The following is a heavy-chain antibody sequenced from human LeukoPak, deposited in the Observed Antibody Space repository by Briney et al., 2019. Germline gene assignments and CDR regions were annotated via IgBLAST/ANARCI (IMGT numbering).Heavy chain of an antibody. J-gene: IGHJ4*02. CDR2: FSSGGGTT. D-gene: IGHD5-18*01. CDR1: GFTFSTYS. V-gene: IGHV3-48*02. Sequence: GGSLRLSCAASGFTFSTYSVNWVRQAPGKGRDGVSFFSSGGGTTHYADSVKGRFNISRDNAENSLYLQMNSLRDEDTAVYYCARVAETQLWLRSAFDYWGQGTLVTVSS. CDR3: ARVAETQLWLRSAFDY.